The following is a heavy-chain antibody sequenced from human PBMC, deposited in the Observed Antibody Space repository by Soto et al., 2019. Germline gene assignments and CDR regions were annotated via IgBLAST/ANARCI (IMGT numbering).Heavy chain of an antibody. V-gene: IGHV3-30-3*01. CDR2: ISYDGSNK. CDR3: TVTTKDYYYYGMDV. D-gene: IGHD4-4*01. J-gene: IGHJ6*02. Sequence: PGGSLRLSCAASGFTFSSYAMHWVRQAPGKGLEWVAVISYDGSNKYYADSVKGRFTISRDNSKNTLYLQMNSLRAEDTAVYYATVTTKDYYYYGMDVWGQGTTVTVSS. CDR1: GFTFSSYA.